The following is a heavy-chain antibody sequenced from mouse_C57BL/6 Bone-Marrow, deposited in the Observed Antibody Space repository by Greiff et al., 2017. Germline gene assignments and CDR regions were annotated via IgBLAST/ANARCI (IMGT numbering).Heavy chain of an antibody. CDR3: AREELRRDWYFDD. D-gene: IGHD2-4*01. CDR2: IDPSDSYT. Sequence: QVQLQQPGAELVMPGASVKLSCKASGYTFTSYWMHWVKQRPGQGLEWIGEIDPSDSYTNYNQKFKGKSTLTVNKSSSTAYMQLSSLTSEDSAVYYCAREELRRDWYFDDWGTGTTVTVSS. CDR1: GYTFTSYW. V-gene: IGHV1-69*01. J-gene: IGHJ1*03.